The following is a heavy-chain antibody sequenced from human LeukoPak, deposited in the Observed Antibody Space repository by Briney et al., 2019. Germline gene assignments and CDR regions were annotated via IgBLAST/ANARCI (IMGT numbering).Heavy chain of an antibody. V-gene: IGHV3-30*02. D-gene: IGHD1-1*01. CDR1: GFTFSSYG. CDR3: AKDGGSTTGTTDIDY. Sequence: GGSLRLSCAASGFTFSSYGMHWVRQAPGKGLEWVAFIRYDGSNKYYADSVKGRFTISRDNSKNTLYLQMNSLRAEDTAVYYCAKDGGSTTGTTDIDYWGQGTLVTVSS. J-gene: IGHJ4*02. CDR2: IRYDGSNK.